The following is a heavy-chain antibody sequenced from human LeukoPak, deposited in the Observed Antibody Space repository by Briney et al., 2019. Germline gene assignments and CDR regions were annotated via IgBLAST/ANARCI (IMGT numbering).Heavy chain of an antibody. J-gene: IGHJ4*02. CDR2: ISSRGSAI. D-gene: IGHD3-10*01. Sequence: PGGSLRLSCAASGFTFWNYEMNWVRQAPGKGLEWVSYISSRGSAIYYADSVKGRFTISRDNAKNSLYLQMNSLRAEDTAVYYCASFGEYSEEEDYWGQGTLVTVSS. CDR1: GFTFWNYE. V-gene: IGHV3-48*03. CDR3: ASFGEYSEEEDY.